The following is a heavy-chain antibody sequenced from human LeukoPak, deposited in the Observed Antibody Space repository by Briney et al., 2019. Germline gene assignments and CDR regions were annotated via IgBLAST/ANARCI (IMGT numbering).Heavy chain of an antibody. Sequence: GGSLRLSCGASNFTFRSYGMIWVRQTPGKGLEWLSYISSGGGVTHYADSVKGRFSISRDNAKNSLYLQMNSLRAEDTAVYYCARLYCSGGSCYSGDAFDIWGQGTMVTVSS. J-gene: IGHJ3*02. D-gene: IGHD2-15*01. CDR2: ISSGGGVT. V-gene: IGHV3-48*04. CDR3: ARLYCSGGSCYSGDAFDI. CDR1: NFTFRSYG.